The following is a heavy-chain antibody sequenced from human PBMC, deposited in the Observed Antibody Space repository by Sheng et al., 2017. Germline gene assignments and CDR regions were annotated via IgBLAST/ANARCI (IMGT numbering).Heavy chain of an antibody. CDR1: GLTFRSYRSYA. V-gene: IGHV3-23*04. J-gene: IGHJ3*02. Sequence: DLEESGGGVVQPGESLRLSCAASGLTFRSYRSYAMSWVRQAPGKGLEWASTISGDGANTHYADSVKGRFTISRDNRKNTLYLQMNSLRVEDTAVYFCAKDRAPVANDAFDIWGQGTVVTVSP. D-gene: IGHD2-15*01. CDR3: AKDRAPVANDAFDI. CDR2: ISGDGANT.